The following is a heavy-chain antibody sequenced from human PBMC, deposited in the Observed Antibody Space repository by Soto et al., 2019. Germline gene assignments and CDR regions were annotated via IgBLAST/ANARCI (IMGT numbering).Heavy chain of an antibody. CDR3: ARGPRYSSSWYYWFDS. Sequence: EEHLVQSGAEVGKPGESLKISCKHSGDSFTNYWIGWVRQMPGKGLEWMGVIYPGDSDTRYSPSFRGQVTISADKSISTAYLQWRSLKASDSAVYYCARGPRYSSSWYYWFDSWGQGTLVTVSS. V-gene: IGHV5-51*01. D-gene: IGHD6-13*01. CDR2: IYPGDSDT. CDR1: GDSFTNYW. J-gene: IGHJ5*01.